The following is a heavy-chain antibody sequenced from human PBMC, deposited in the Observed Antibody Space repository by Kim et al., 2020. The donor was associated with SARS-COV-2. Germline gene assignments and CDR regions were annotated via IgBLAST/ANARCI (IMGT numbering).Heavy chain of an antibody. CDR2: IYYSGSP. J-gene: IGHJ4*02. CDR1: GGPISSYY. Sequence: SETLSLTCTVSGGPISSYYWSWIRQPPGKGLEWIGYIYYSGSPNYNPTHKSRVTISVDTSKNPFSLKLSSVTAADTAGYYCARVDYGAPYFDYWGQGTL. CDR3: ARVDYGAPYFDY. D-gene: IGHD4-17*01. V-gene: IGHV4-59*01.